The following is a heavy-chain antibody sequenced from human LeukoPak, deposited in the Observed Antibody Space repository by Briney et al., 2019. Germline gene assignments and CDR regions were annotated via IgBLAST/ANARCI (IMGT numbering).Heavy chain of an antibody. CDR2: IYTSGST. V-gene: IGHV4-4*07. Sequence: SETLSLTCTVSGGSISSYYWSWIRQPAGKGLEWIGRIYTSGSTNYNPSLKSRVTMSVDTSKNQFSLKLSSVTAADTAVYSCARLYGDAVGYWFDPWGQGTLVTVSS. D-gene: IGHD4-17*01. J-gene: IGHJ5*02. CDR3: ARLYGDAVGYWFDP. CDR1: GGSISSYY.